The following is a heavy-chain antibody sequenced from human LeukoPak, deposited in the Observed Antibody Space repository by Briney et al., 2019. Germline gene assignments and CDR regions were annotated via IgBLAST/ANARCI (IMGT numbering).Heavy chain of an antibody. Sequence: SVKVSCKASGGTFSSYAINWVRQAPGQGLEWMGRIIPIFGTANYAQKFQGRVTITTDESTSTAYMELSSLRSEDTAVYYCARDKSITIFGVVIPVDYWGQGTLVTVSS. D-gene: IGHD3-3*01. CDR2: IIPIFGTA. CDR1: GGTFSSYA. CDR3: ARDKSITIFGVVIPVDY. J-gene: IGHJ4*02. V-gene: IGHV1-69*05.